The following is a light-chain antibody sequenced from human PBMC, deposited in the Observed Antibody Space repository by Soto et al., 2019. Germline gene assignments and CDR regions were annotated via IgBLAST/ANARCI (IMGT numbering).Light chain of an antibody. CDR2: DAS. CDR1: QSIDNY. Sequence: DIQMTQSPSSLSASVGDRVTITCRASQSIDNYLNWYHQKPGKAPKLLIYDASNLQSGAPSRFSGSGSGTEFTLTISSLLPEDFATYYCQQRYTIPITFGQGTRVDIK. CDR3: QQRYTIPIT. V-gene: IGKV1-39*01. J-gene: IGKJ5*01.